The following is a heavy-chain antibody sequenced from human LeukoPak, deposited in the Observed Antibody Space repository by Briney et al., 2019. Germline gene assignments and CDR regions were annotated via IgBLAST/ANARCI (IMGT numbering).Heavy chain of an antibody. CDR1: GFTFSSYW. V-gene: IGHV3-74*01. J-gene: IGHJ4*02. D-gene: IGHD3-22*01. CDR3: SRSAYYDGSGNYYDY. CDR2: ISDGGSTT. Sequence: PGGSLRLSCAASGFTFSSYWMHWVRQAPGKGLVWVSRISDGGSTTTYADSVKGRFTISRDNAKHTLYLQMNGLRAEDTAVYYCSRSAYYDGSGNYYDYWGQGTLVTVSS.